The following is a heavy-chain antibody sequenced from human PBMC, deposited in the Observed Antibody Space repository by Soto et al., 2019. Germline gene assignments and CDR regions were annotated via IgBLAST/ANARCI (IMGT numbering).Heavy chain of an antibody. Sequence: ASVKVSCKASGYTFTSYYMHWVRQAPGQGPEWMGIINPSGGSTSYAQKFQGRVTMTRDTSTSTVYMELSSLRSEDTAVYYYARERVGVPAADAFDIWGQGTMVTVSS. J-gene: IGHJ3*02. D-gene: IGHD2-2*01. V-gene: IGHV1-46*01. CDR2: INPSGGST. CDR1: GYTFTSYY. CDR3: ARERVGVPAADAFDI.